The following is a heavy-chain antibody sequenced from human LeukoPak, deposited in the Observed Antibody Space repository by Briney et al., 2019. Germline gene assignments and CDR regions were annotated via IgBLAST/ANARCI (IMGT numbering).Heavy chain of an antibody. J-gene: IGHJ5*02. CDR2: INPNSGGT. Sequence: ASVKVSCKASGYTFTGYYMHWVRQAPGQGLEWMGWINPNSGGTNYAQKFQGRVTMTRDTSISTAYMELSRLRSDDTAVYYCARVFRVTPGGRDPINWFDPWGQGTLVTVSS. CDR1: GYTFTGYY. V-gene: IGHV1-2*02. D-gene: IGHD2-21*01. CDR3: ARVFRVTPGGRDPINWFDP.